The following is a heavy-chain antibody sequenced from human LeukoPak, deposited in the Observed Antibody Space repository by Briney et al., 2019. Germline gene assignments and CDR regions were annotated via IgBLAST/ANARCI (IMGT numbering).Heavy chain of an antibody. CDR3: ARLSILGGMTGATPTD. CDR1: GFTFSSYE. D-gene: IGHD1-26*01. J-gene: IGHJ4*02. Sequence: GGSLRLSCAASGFTFSSYEMNWVRQAPGKGLEWVSYISSSGSTIYYADSVKGRFTISRDSAKNSLYLQMNSLRAEDTAVYYCARLSILGGMTGATPTDWGQGTLVTVSS. V-gene: IGHV3-48*03. CDR2: ISSSGSTI.